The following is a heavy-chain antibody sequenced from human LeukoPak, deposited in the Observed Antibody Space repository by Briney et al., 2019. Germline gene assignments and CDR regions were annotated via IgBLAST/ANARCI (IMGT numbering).Heavy chain of an antibody. CDR2: ISGSGGST. D-gene: IGHD3-9*01. V-gene: IGHV3-23*01. CDR3: AKVGFDWLSIERFDY. CDR1: GFTFSSYA. J-gene: IGHJ4*02. Sequence: GGSLRLPCAASGFTFSSYAMSWVCQAPGKGLEWVSAISGSGGSTYYADSVKGRFTISRDNSKNTLYLQMNSLRAEDTAVYYCAKVGFDWLSIERFDYWGQGTLVTVSS.